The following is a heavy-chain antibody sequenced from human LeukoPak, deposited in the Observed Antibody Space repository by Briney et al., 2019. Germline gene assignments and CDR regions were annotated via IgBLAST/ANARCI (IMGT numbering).Heavy chain of an antibody. D-gene: IGHD3-9*01. J-gene: IGHJ3*02. V-gene: IGHV1-46*01. CDR3: ARSSAYYNEADI. CDR1: GYTFTNYY. Sequence: GASVKVSCKTSGYTFTNYYLHWVRQAPGQGLEWMGIINPSGGSTTYAQKFQGRLTMTGDTSTSTVYMELGSLRSEDTAVYYCARSSAYYNEADIWGQGTMVTVSS. CDR2: INPSGGST.